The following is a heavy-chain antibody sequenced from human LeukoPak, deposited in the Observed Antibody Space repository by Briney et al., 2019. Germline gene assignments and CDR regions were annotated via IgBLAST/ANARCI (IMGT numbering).Heavy chain of an antibody. CDR2: ITSSSSTI. CDR3: AKGDPYGSGSYPVDY. D-gene: IGHD3-10*01. J-gene: IGHJ4*02. V-gene: IGHV3-48*02. CDR1: GFTFSTYS. Sequence: GGSLRLSCAASGFTFSTYSMNWVRQAPGKGLEWVSYITSSSSTIYYADSVRGRFTISRDNAKNSLYLQMNSLRDEDTAVYYCAKGDPYGSGSYPVDYWGQGTLVTVSS.